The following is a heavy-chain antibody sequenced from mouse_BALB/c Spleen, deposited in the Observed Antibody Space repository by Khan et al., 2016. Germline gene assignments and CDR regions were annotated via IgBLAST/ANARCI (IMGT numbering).Heavy chain of an antibody. CDR2: IDPANGNT. CDR3: ARRSPIFYYGSSYGY. J-gene: IGHJ2*01. D-gene: IGHD1-1*01. Sequence: VQLKESGAELVKPGASVKMSCTASGFNIKDTYMHWVKQRPEQGLEWIGRIDPANGNTKYDPKFQGKATITADTSSNTAYLQLSSLTSEDTAVYYCARRSPIFYYGSSYGYWGQGTTLTVSS. V-gene: IGHV14-3*02. CDR1: GFNIKDTY.